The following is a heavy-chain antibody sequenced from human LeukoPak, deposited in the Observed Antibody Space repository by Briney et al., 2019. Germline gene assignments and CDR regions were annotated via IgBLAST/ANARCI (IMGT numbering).Heavy chain of an antibody. CDR3: AKDSSSGWYGGVDY. Sequence: GRSLRLSCAASGFTFSSYGMHWVRQAPDKGLEWVAVISYDGSNKYYADSVKGRFTISRDNSKNTLYLQMNSLRAEDTAVYYCAKDSSSGWYGGVDYWGQGTLVTVSS. J-gene: IGHJ4*02. V-gene: IGHV3-30*18. CDR2: ISYDGSNK. CDR1: GFTFSSYG. D-gene: IGHD6-19*01.